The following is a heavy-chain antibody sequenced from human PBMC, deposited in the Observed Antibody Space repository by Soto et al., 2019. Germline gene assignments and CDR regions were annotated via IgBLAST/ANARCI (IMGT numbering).Heavy chain of an antibody. J-gene: IGHJ4*02. CDR3: ARLGTTVTNFDY. CDR1: GYSISSGYY. V-gene: IGHV4-38-2*01. CDR2: IYHSGST. Sequence: PSETLSLTCAVSGYSISSGYYWGWIRQPPGKGLEWIGSIYHSGSTYYNPSLKNRVTISVDTSKNQFSLKLSSVTAADTAVYYCARLGTTVTNFDYWGQGTLVTVSS. D-gene: IGHD4-17*01.